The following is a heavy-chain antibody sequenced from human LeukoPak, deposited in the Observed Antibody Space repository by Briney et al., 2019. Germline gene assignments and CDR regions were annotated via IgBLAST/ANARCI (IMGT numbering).Heavy chain of an antibody. D-gene: IGHD4-17*01. Sequence: SETLSRTCAVSGGSISSSNWWRWVRQPPGKGLGWIGEIYHSGSTNYNPSLKSRVTIPVDKSKNQFSLKLISVTAADTAVYYCASGAYGDNGTFDYWGQGTLVTVSS. J-gene: IGHJ4*02. V-gene: IGHV4-4*02. CDR1: GGSISSSNW. CDR2: IYHSGST. CDR3: ASGAYGDNGTFDY.